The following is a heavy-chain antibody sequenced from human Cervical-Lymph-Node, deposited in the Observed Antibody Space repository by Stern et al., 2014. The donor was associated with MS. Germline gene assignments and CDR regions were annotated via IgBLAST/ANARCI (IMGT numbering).Heavy chain of an antibody. CDR3: ALSSETSDRWYSLGYDL. CDR1: GGTFIKFP. Sequence: QVQLVQSGAEVTKPGSSAKVPFKSSGGTFIKFPSSWVRQAPGQGLEWMEGILPVFGTPTYAQEFRGRVTITADVSTSTVYMELSSLRSDDTAVYYCALSSETSDRWYSLGYDLWGQGTLVTVSS. D-gene: IGHD6-13*01. V-gene: IGHV1-69*01. J-gene: IGHJ5*02. CDR2: ILPVFGTP.